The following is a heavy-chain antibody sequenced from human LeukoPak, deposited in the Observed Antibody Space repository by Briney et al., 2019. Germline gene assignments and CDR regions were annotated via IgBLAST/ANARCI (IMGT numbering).Heavy chain of an antibody. CDR2: IYYSGST. D-gene: IGHD4-23*01. Sequence: SETLSLTCTVSGGSISSSYYYWGWIRQPPGKGLEWIGSIYYSGSTYYNPSLKSRVTISVDTSKNQFSLKLSSVTAADTAVYYCAREPVVTHLYYYYGMDVWGQGTTVTVSS. CDR1: GGSISSSYYY. J-gene: IGHJ6*02. V-gene: IGHV4-39*07. CDR3: AREPVVTHLYYYYGMDV.